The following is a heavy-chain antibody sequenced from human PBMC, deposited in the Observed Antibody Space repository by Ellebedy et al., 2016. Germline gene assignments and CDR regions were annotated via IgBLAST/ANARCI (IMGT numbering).Heavy chain of an antibody. V-gene: IGHV3-74*01. Sequence: GGSLRLSCAASGFTFNSHWMHWVRQAPGKGLVWVSQIEPDGTYATYAESVKGRLTVSRDNAKSTLYLQLNSLRVEDSAVYFCVRYSDSSNFYYWGQGIQVTVSS. CDR3: VRYSDSSNFYY. CDR2: IEPDGTYA. D-gene: IGHD6-6*01. CDR1: GFTFNSHW. J-gene: IGHJ4*02.